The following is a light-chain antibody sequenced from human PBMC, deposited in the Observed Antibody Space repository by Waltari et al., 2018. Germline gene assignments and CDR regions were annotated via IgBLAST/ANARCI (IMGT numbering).Light chain of an antibody. CDR2: DVS. V-gene: IGLV2-14*03. J-gene: IGLJ2*01. CDR1: SSAAGGYNY. CDR3: SSYTSSSTLWV. Sequence: QPALTQPASMSGSPGQSITISCTGTSSAAGGYNYVSWYQQHPGKAPKLMSYDVSNRPSGVSNRFSGSKSGNMASLTISGLQPEDEADYYCSSYTSSSTLWVFGGGTKLTVL.